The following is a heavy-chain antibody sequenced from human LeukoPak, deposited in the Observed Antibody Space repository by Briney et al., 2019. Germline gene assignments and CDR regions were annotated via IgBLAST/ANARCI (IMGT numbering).Heavy chain of an antibody. J-gene: IGHJ4*02. V-gene: IGHV3-20*04. CDR1: GFTFDDNG. D-gene: IGHD2/OR15-2a*01. CDR3: ARFNRDGD. Sequence: GGSLRLSCAASGFTFDDNGMSWVRQAPGKGLEWVSGINWNGGSTGYADSVKGRFTMSRAEAKYSLYLQMNSLRVEDTALYCCARFNRDGDWGQGTLVTVSS. CDR2: INWNGGST.